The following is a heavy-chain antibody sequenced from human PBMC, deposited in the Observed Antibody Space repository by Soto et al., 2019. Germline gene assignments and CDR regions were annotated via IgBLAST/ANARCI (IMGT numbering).Heavy chain of an antibody. D-gene: IGHD3-22*01. J-gene: IGHJ5*02. CDR3: ARDYYDSSDYTTNWFDP. CDR2: INHSGST. Sequence: ETLSLTCAVYGGSFRGYYWSWIRQPPGKGLEWIGEINHSGSTNYNPSLKSRVTISVDTSKNQFSLKLTSVTAADTAVYYCARDYYDSSDYTTNWFDPWGQGTLVTVSS. V-gene: IGHV4-34*01. CDR1: GGSFRGYY.